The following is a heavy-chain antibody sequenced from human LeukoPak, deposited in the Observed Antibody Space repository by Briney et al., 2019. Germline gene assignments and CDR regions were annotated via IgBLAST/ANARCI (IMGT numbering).Heavy chain of an antibody. J-gene: IGHJ4*02. CDR3: ARLRMITFGDLFDY. D-gene: IGHD3-16*01. CDR2: IYYSGST. V-gene: IGHV4-59*08. CDR1: GGSISSYY. Sequence: SETLSLTCTVSGGSISSYYWSWIRQPPGKGLEWIGYIYYSGSTNYNPSLKSRVTISVDTSKNRFSLKLSSVTAADTAVYYCARLRMITFGDLFDYWGQGTLVTVSS.